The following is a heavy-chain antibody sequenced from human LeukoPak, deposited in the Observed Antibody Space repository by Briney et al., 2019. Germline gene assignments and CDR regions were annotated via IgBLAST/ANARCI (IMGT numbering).Heavy chain of an antibody. V-gene: IGHV3-74*03. CDR1: GFTFNTYW. CDR2: VNRGGTTT. CDR3: ARDLDWILFDY. D-gene: IGHD3-9*01. J-gene: IGHJ4*02. Sequence: GGSLRLSCAASGFTFNTYWMHWVRQAPGKGLVWVARVNRGGTTTTYADSVKGRFTISRDNAKNTLYLQMNNLRAEDTAVYYCARDLDWILFDYWGQGTLVTVSS.